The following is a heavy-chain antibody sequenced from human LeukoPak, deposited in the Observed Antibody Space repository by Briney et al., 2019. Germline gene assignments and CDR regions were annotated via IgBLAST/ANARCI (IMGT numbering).Heavy chain of an antibody. V-gene: IGHV3-66*01. J-gene: IGHJ4*02. Sequence: GGSLRLSCAASGFTVSNNYMRWVRQAPGKGLEWVSLIYSGGATFYADAVKGRFTITRDGSKNTLYLQMNSLRAEDTAVYYCARDPPAVAANTYGWGQGTLVTVSS. CDR2: IYSGGAT. CDR3: ARDPPAVAANTYG. D-gene: IGHD6-6*01. CDR1: GFTVSNNY.